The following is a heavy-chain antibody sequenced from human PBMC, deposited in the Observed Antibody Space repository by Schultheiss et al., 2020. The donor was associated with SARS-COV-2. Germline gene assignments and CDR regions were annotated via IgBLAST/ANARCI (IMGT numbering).Heavy chain of an antibody. V-gene: IGHV4-59*12. CDR1: GGSISSYY. CDR2: IYYSGST. D-gene: IGHD3-10*01. CDR3: ARPRITMVRGVMSKSNWFDP. J-gene: IGHJ5*02. Sequence: SETLSLTCTVSGGSISSYYWSWIRQPPGKGLEWIGYIYYSGSTNYNPSLKSRVTISVDTSKNQFSLKLSSVTAADTAVYYCARPRITMVRGVMSKSNWFDPWGQGTLVTVSS.